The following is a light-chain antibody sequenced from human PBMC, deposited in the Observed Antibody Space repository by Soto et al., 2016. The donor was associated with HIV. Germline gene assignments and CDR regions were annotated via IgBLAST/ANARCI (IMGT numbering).Light chain of an antibody. CDR1: QGISSA. CDR3: QQFEKYPLT. Sequence: ITCRASQGISSALAWYQQKPGKSPKLLIYEASNLEGGVPSRFSGSGSGTDFTLTISSLQPEDCATYYCQQFEKYPLTFGGGTKVEIK. J-gene: IGKJ4*01. V-gene: IGKV1D-13*01. CDR2: EAS.